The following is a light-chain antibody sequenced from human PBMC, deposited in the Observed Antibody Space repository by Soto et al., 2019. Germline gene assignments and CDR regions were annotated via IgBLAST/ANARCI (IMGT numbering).Light chain of an antibody. CDR3: QQYNDWWT. V-gene: IGKV3-15*01. J-gene: IGKJ1*01. CDR1: QSVKSN. CDR2: DAS. Sequence: ETVMTQSPATLSVSPGERATLSCWASQSVKSNLAWYQQKPGQAPRLLIYDASTRATGIPARFSGSGSGTEFTLTISSLQSEDFAIYYCQQYNDWWTFGQGTKVEIK.